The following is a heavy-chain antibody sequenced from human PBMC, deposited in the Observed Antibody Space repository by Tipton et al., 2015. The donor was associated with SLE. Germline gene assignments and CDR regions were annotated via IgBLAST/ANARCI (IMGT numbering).Heavy chain of an antibody. CDR2: IYSGGST. CDR3: ARGGVRDAFDI. J-gene: IGHJ3*02. Sequence: AVSGFTVSSNYMSWVRQAPGKGLEWVSVIYSGGSTYYADSVKGRFTISRDNSKNTLYLQMNSLRAEDTAVYYCARGGVRDAFDIWGQGTMVTVSS. D-gene: IGHD3-16*01. V-gene: IGHV3-66*02. CDR1: GFTVSSNY.